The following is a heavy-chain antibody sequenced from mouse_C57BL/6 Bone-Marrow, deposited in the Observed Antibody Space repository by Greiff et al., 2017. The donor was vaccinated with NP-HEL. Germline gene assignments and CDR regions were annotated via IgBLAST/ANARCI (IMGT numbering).Heavy chain of an antibody. CDR3: ARYYYAMDY. CDR2: IYPGGGYT. V-gene: IGHV1-63*01. J-gene: IGHJ4*01. Sequence: QVHVKQSGAELVRPGTSVKMSCKASGYTFTNYWIGWAKQRPGHGLEWIGDIYPGGGYTNYNEKFKGKATLTADKSSSTAYMQFSSLTSEDSAIYYCARYYYAMDYWGHGTSVTVSS. CDR1: GYTFTNYW.